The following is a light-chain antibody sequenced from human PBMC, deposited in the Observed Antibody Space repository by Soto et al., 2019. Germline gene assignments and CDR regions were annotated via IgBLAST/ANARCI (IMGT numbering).Light chain of an antibody. CDR2: DAS. Sequence: DIQMTQSPSSLSASVGDRVTITCRASQSISSYLNLYQQKPGKAPKLLIYDASSLQSGFPSRFSGSGAGTDFTLTISSLQPEDFATFYCHQNYNTPQTFGQGTRWIS. V-gene: IGKV1-39*01. J-gene: IGKJ1*01. CDR3: HQNYNTPQT. CDR1: QSISSY.